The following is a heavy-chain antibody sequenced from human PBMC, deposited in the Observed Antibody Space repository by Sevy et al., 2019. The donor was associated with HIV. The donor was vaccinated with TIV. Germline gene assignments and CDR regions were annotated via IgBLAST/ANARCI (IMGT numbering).Heavy chain of an antibody. V-gene: IGHV4-4*07. CDR1: GGSINNYW. J-gene: IGHJ6*02. D-gene: IGHD3-3*01. CDR2: IYSSGTA. Sequence: SETLSLTCTVSGGSINNYWWGWIRQPAGKGLEWIGRIYSSGTADYNPSLKSRVTMSVDTARNQFYLKMSSVTAADTAVYFCARDDQDSWSGYYKVQYQYIMDVWGQGTTVTVSS. CDR3: ARDDQDSWSGYYKVQYQYIMDV.